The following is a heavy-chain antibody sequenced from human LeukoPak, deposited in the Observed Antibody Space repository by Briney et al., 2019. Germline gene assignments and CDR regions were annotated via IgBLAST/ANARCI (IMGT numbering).Heavy chain of an antibody. J-gene: IGHJ6*02. CDR1: GFTFGDHA. Sequence: GGSLRLSCTASGFTFGDHAMSWVRQAPGKGLEWVGFIRSKAYGGTTEYAASVKGRFTISREDSKSIAYLQMNSLKTEDTAVYYCSTGPIQLWLHNGMDVWGQGTTVIVSS. CDR2: IRSKAYGGTT. V-gene: IGHV3-49*04. CDR3: STGPIQLWLHNGMDV. D-gene: IGHD5-18*01.